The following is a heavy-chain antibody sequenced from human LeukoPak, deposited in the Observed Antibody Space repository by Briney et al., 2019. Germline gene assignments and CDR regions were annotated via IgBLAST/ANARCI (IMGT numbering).Heavy chain of an antibody. J-gene: IGHJ2*01. V-gene: IGHV4-38-2*02. D-gene: IGHD3-22*01. CDR3: ARGFDYYDSSGYLSNWYFDL. Sequence: SETLSLTCTVSGYSISIAFYWGWIRQPPGKGLEWIGSISHSGSTYYNPSLKSRVTISVDTSKNQFSLKLSSVTAADTAVYYCARGFDYYDSSGYLSNWYFDLWGRGTLVTVSS. CDR1: GYSISIAFY. CDR2: ISHSGST.